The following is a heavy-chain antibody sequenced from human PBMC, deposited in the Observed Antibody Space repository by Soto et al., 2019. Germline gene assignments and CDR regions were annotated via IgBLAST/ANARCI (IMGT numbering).Heavy chain of an antibody. CDR3: ARASAAATSWFVH. J-gene: IGHJ5*02. V-gene: IGHV1-2*02. CDR2: INPYSGDA. CDR1: GYTFTGYY. Sequence: GASVKVSCKTSGYTFTGYYIHWVRRAPGHGLEWMGWINPYSGDANTAQNFQGRVTMARDTPISTVYLELGSLRSDDTAVYYCARASAAATSWFVHWGPGTLVTVSS. D-gene: IGHD2-2*01.